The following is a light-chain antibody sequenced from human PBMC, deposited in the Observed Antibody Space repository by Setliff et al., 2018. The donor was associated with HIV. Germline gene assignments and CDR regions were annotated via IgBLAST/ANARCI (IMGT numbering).Light chain of an antibody. CDR2: EVT. CDR3: GSCTSTSPCA. J-gene: IGLJ1*01. Sequence: QSALAQPASVSGSPGQSVSISCTGSGRDLGGFNFVSWYRQYPGKAPQLIIYEVTNRPSGVSSRFSGSKSDNTASLTISGLQAEDEADYYCGSCTSTSPCAFGTGTKVTVL. CDR1: GRDLGGFNF. V-gene: IGLV2-14*01.